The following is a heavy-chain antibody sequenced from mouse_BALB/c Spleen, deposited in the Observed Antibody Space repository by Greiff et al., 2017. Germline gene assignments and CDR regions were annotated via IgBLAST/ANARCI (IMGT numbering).Heavy chain of an antibody. V-gene: IGHV14-3*02. CDR2: INPNNGGT. Sequence: EVQLQQSGAELVKPGASVKLSCTASGFNIKDTYMHWVKQRPEQGLEWIGGINPNNGGTSYNQKFKGKATLTVDKSSSTAYMELRSLTSEDSAVYYCAREGFAYWGQGTLVTVSA. CDR3: AREGFAY. J-gene: IGHJ3*01. CDR1: GFNIKDTY.